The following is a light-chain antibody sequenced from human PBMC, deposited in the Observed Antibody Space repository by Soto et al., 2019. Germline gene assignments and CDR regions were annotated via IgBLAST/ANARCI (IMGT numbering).Light chain of an antibody. CDR1: QSVSSIY. Sequence: EIVLTQSPGTLSLSPGERATISCRASQSVSSIYLAWYQQKPGQAPRLLIYGASSRATGIPDRFSGSGSGTDFTLTISRLEPEDFAVYYCQQYGDSTWTFGQGTKVEIK. V-gene: IGKV3-20*01. CDR3: QQYGDSTWT. J-gene: IGKJ1*01. CDR2: GAS.